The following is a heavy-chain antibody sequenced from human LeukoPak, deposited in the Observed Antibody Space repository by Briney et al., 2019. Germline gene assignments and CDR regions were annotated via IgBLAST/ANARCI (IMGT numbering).Heavy chain of an antibody. Sequence: SETLSLTCSVYGGSLSGYYWSWIRQTPGKGLELIGEINHSGSTNYNPSLKSRVTISVDTSKNQFSLKLSSVTAADTAVYYCARGLGDIRWFDPWGQGTLVTVSS. CDR3: ARGLGDIRWFDP. J-gene: IGHJ5*02. V-gene: IGHV4-34*01. CDR2: INHSGST. CDR1: GGSLSGYY. D-gene: IGHD3-16*01.